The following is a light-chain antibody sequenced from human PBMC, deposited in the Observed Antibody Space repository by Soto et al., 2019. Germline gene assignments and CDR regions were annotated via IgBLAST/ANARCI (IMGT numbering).Light chain of an antibody. CDR1: QGISNS. V-gene: IGKV1-9*01. CDR2: AAS. J-gene: IGKJ1*01. CDR3: QQLNNYPRT. Sequence: DIQLTQSPSFLSASLGDRVTITCRASQGISNSLAWYQQKPGKAPNLLIFAASTLQSGVPSRFSGSGSGTEFTLTISSLQPEDFATYYCQQLNNYPRTFGQGTKVEIK.